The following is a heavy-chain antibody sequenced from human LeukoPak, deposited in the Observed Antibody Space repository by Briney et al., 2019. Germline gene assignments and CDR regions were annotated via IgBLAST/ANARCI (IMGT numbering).Heavy chain of an antibody. J-gene: IGHJ1*01. CDR1: GFTFSSYA. Sequence: GGSLRLSCAASGFTFSSYAMSWVRQAAGKGLEWVSAISGSGGSTYYADSVKGRFTISRDNSKNTLYLQMNSLRAEDTAVYYCAKGIVVVVAATPEYFQHWGQGTLVTVSS. CDR2: ISGSGGST. D-gene: IGHD2-15*01. CDR3: AKGIVVVVAATPEYFQH. V-gene: IGHV3-23*01.